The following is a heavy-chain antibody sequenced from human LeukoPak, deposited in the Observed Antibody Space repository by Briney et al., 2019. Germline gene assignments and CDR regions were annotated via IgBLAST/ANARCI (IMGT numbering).Heavy chain of an antibody. CDR3: ARCPHDSRSDYDVYSYMDV. Sequence: PSETLSLTCAVYGGSFSGYYWSWIRQVPGKGLEWLGEINQSGRTNYNPSLKSRLTISVDTSKNQFSLRLSSVTAADTAIYYCARCPHDSRSDYDVYSYMDVWGKGTTVTVSS. CDR1: GGSFSGYY. D-gene: IGHD1-26*01. CDR2: INQSGRT. J-gene: IGHJ6*03. V-gene: IGHV4-34*01.